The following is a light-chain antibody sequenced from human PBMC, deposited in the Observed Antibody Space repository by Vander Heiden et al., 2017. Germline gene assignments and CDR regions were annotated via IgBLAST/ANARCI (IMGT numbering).Light chain of an antibody. CDR1: QGIRND. CDR2: AAS. V-gene: IGKV1-6*01. J-gene: IGKJ1*01. CDR3: RQDDNYPRT. Sequence: AIQMTQSPSYLSASEGDRVTITCRASQGIRNDLGWYQQKPGKAPKLLIYAASSLQSGVPSRFSGSGSGTDFTLTISSLQPEDVATYYCRQDDNYPRTFGQGTKVEIK.